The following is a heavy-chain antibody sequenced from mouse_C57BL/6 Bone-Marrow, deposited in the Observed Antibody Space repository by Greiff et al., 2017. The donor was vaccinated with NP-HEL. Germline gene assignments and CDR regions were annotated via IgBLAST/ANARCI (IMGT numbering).Heavy chain of an antibody. CDR1: GFNIKDDY. CDR2: IDPENGDT. Sequence: DVQLQESGAELVRPGASVKLSCTASGFNIKDDYMHWVKQRPEQGLEWIGWIDPENGDTEYASKFQGKATITADTSSNTAYLQLSSLTSEDTAVYYCTSYYYGSRGGQGTLVTVSA. D-gene: IGHD1-1*01. V-gene: IGHV14-4*01. CDR3: TSYYYGSR. J-gene: IGHJ3*01.